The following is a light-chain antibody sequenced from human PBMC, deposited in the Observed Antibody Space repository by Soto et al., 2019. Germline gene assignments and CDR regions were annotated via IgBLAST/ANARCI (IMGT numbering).Light chain of an antibody. CDR2: GAS. Sequence: DIVLTQSPGTLSLSPGERATLSCRASQTVCSNYLAWYQQKPGQAPRLLMYGASSMATGIPDRFSGSESGTDFTHTISRLEPEDFAGYYCQQYGGSPLYTFGQGTKLEIK. V-gene: IGKV3-20*01. J-gene: IGKJ2*01. CDR1: QTVCSNY. CDR3: QQYGGSPLYT.